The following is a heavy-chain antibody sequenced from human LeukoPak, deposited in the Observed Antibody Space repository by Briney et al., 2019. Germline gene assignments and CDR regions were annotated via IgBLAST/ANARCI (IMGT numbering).Heavy chain of an antibody. D-gene: IGHD1-26*01. CDR1: GDSISTSSYY. Sequence: SETLSFTCSVSGDSISTSSYYWGWIRQPPGKGLEWIGTIYYSGSTYYNPSLTSRVTISVDTSKNQFSLKLSSVTAADTAVYYCARARVGATTCWFDPWGQGTLVTVSS. CDR3: ARARVGATTCWFDP. J-gene: IGHJ5*02. V-gene: IGHV4-39*07. CDR2: IYYSGST.